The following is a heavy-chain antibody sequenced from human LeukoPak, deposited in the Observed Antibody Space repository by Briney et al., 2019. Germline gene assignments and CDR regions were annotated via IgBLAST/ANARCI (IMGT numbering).Heavy chain of an antibody. CDR2: IYHSGST. V-gene: IGHV4-38-2*01. J-gene: IGHJ4*02. D-gene: IGHD6-19*01. Sequence: SETLSLTCAVSGYSISSGYYWGWIRQPPGKGLEWIGSIYHSGSTYYNPSLKSRVTISVDTSKNQFSLKLSSVTAADTAVYYCARTSGWSNYFDYWGQGTLVTVSS. CDR3: ARTSGWSNYFDY. CDR1: GYSISSGYY.